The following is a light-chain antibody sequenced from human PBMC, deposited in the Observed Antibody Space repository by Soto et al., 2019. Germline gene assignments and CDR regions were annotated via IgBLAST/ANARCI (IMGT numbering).Light chain of an antibody. CDR1: QSVSSNH. CDR2: GGS. Sequence: DIVLTQSPGTLSFSPGERATLSCRASQSVSSNHLAWYQQKPGQAPRLLIYGGSSRATGIPVRFSGSGSETDFTLTITRLAPEDFAVYYCQQYSSSRTFGQGTKVDIK. J-gene: IGKJ1*01. CDR3: QQYSSSRT. V-gene: IGKV3-20*01.